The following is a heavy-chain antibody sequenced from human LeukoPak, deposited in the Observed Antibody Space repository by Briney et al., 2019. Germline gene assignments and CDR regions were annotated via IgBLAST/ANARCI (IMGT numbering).Heavy chain of an antibody. Sequence: GRSLRLSCAASGVTVSSNYMSWVRQAPGQRLEWVSVIYSGGSTYYADSVKGRLTISRDNAKNTLYMQMNSLRAEDTAVYYCVRGVGGDSRFDPWGQGTLVTVSS. V-gene: IGHV3-53*01. D-gene: IGHD1-26*01. J-gene: IGHJ5*02. CDR1: GVTVSSNY. CDR3: VRGVGGDSRFDP. CDR2: IYSGGST.